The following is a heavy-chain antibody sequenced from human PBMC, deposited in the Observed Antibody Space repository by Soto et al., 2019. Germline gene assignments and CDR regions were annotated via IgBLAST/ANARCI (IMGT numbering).Heavy chain of an antibody. CDR3: ATDRSKTDGSVYGLFDY. CDR2: FDPEDGET. V-gene: IGHV1-24*01. Sequence: GASVKVSCKVSGYTLTELSMHWVRQAPGKGLEWMGRFDPEDGETIYAQKFQGRVTMTEDTSTDTAYMELSSLRSEDTAVYYCATDRSKTDGSVYGLFDYWGQGTLVTVSS. CDR1: GYTLTELS. J-gene: IGHJ4*02. D-gene: IGHD3-22*01.